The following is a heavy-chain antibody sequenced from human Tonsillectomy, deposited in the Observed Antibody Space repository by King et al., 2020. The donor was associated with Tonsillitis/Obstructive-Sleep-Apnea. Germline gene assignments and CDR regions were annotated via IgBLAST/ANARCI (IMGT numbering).Heavy chain of an antibody. CDR2: IYGDDDK. CDR1: GFSLTTSKVG. J-gene: IGHJ3*02. CDR3: AHLYWTTNACLPDAFEI. D-gene: IGHD2-8*01. Sequence: TLKESGPTLVKPTQTLTLTSTFSGFSLTTSKVGVGWIRQPPGKALEWLALIYGDDDKRYSPSLKSRLTITKDTSKNQVVLEMTNLQPVDTGTYYCAHLYWTTNACLPDAFEIWGQGTMVTVSS. V-gene: IGHV2-5*02.